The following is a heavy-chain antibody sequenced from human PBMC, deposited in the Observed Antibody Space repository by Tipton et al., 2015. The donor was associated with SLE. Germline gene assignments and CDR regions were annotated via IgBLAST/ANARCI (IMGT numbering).Heavy chain of an antibody. CDR3: ARARSDDTFWTDYFYFFYYMDV. V-gene: IGHV4-38-2*02. J-gene: IGHJ6*03. CDR1: GYSISSGYY. D-gene: IGHD3/OR15-3a*01. Sequence: TLSLTCTVSGYSISSGYYWGWIRQPPGKGLEWIGSIYHSGSTYYNPSLKSRVTISVDTSKNQFSLKLSSVTAADTAVYYCARARSDDTFWTDYFYFFYYMDVWGKGTTVTVSS. CDR2: IYHSGST.